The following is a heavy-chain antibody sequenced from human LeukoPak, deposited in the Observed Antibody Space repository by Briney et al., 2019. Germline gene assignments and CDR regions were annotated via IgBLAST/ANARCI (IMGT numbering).Heavy chain of an antibody. J-gene: IGHJ3*02. Sequence: GSSVKVSCKASGGTFSSYAISWVRQAPGQELEWMGGIIPIFGTANYAQKFQGRVTITTDESTSTAYMELSSLRSEDTAVYYCATDYGGKRHAFDIWGQGTMVTVSS. CDR2: IIPIFGTA. CDR3: ATDYGGKRHAFDI. V-gene: IGHV1-69*05. D-gene: IGHD4-23*01. CDR1: GGTFSSYA.